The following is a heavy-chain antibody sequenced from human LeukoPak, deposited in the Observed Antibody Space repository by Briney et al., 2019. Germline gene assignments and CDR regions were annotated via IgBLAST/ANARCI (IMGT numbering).Heavy chain of an antibody. CDR3: ARARPRLGELSALDN. J-gene: IGHJ4*02. D-gene: IGHD3-16*02. CDR1: GYTFTDYY. Sequence: ASVKVSCKASGYTFTDYYMHWVRQAPGQGLEWMGWINPNSGGTNYAQKFQGRVTMTRDTSINTAYMELTRLRSDDTAVYYCARARPRLGELSALDNWGQGALVTVSS. V-gene: IGHV1-2*02. CDR2: INPNSGGT.